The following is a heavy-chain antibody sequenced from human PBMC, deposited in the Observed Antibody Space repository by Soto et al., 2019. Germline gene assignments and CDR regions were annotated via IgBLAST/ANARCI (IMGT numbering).Heavy chain of an antibody. V-gene: IGHV3-74*01. J-gene: IGHJ3*02. CDR3: ARDPSDYGDSDDAFDI. D-gene: IGHD4-17*01. Sequence: GESLKISCAASGFTFSSYWMHWVRQAPGKGLVWVSRINSDGSSTSYADSVKGRFTISRDNAKNTLYLQMNSLRAEDTAVYYCARDPSDYGDSDDAFDIWGQGTMVTVSS. CDR2: INSDGSST. CDR1: GFTFSSYW.